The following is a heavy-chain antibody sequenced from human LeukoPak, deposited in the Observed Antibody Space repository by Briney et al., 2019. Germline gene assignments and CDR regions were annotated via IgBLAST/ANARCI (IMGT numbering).Heavy chain of an antibody. V-gene: IGHV4-39*07. D-gene: IGHD6-13*01. CDR3: ARDPSSWHNWFDP. J-gene: IGHJ5*02. Sequence: SETLSLTCSVSGGSISSNTYYWVWNRQPPGKGLEWIGSIYYSGTTYYNPSLKSRVTISVDTSKNQFSLKLSSVTAADTALYYCARDPSSWHNWFDPWGQGTLVTVSS. CDR1: GGSISSNTYY. CDR2: IYYSGTT.